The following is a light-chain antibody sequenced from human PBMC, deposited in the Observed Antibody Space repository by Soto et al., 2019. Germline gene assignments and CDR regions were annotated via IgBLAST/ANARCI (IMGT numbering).Light chain of an antibody. Sequence: QSVLTQPASVSGSPGQSITISCTGTSSDVGGYNYVSWYQQHPGKAPKVMIYDVSNRPSGVSNRFSGSKSGNTASLTISGLQAEDEADYYCSSYTSTSTPYVFGTGTKVTAL. J-gene: IGLJ1*01. CDR2: DVS. CDR3: SSYTSTSTPYV. V-gene: IGLV2-14*01. CDR1: SSDVGGYNY.